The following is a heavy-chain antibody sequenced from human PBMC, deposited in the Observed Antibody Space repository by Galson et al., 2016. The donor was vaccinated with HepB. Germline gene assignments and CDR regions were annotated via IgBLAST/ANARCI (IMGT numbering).Heavy chain of an antibody. CDR2: IYPGDSDT. Sequence: QSGAEVKKPGESLKISCKGSGYSFTSYWIGWVRQMPGKGLEWMGIIYPGDSDTRYSPSFQGQVTISADKSISTAYLQWSSLRADDTALYFCARDPNAVGPSYFDSWGQGTLVSVSS. D-gene: IGHD3-10*01. CDR3: ARDPNAVGPSYFDS. CDR1: GYSFTSYW. V-gene: IGHV5-51*01. J-gene: IGHJ4*02.